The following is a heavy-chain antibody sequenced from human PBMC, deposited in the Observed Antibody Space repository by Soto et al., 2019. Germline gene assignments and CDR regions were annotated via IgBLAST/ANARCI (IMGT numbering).Heavy chain of an antibody. CDR2: INAGNGNT. CDR3: ARGYDSSGYTHLFDY. CDR1: GYTFTSYA. Sequence: ASVTVSCKASGYTFTSYAMHWVRQAPGQRLEWMGWINAGNGNTKYSQKFQGRVTITRDTSASTAYMELSSLRSEDTAVYYCARGYDSSGYTHLFDYWGQGTLVTVSS. D-gene: IGHD3-22*01. J-gene: IGHJ4*02. V-gene: IGHV1-3*01.